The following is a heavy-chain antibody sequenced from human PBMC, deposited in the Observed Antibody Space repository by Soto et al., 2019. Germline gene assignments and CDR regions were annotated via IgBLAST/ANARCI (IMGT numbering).Heavy chain of an antibody. J-gene: IGHJ5*02. V-gene: IGHV3-23*01. D-gene: IGHD4-17*01. CDR3: AKRIRDYGSNWFDP. Sequence: HPGGSLRLSCAASGFTFSSYAMSWVRQAPGKGLEWVSAISGSGGSTYYADSVKGRFTISRDNSKNTLYLQMNSLRAEDTAVYYCAKRIRDYGSNWFDPWGQGTLVTVSS. CDR1: GFTFSSYA. CDR2: ISGSGGST.